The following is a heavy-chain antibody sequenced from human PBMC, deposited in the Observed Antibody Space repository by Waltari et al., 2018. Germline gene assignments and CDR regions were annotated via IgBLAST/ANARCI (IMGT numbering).Heavy chain of an antibody. V-gene: IGHV3-21*01. J-gene: IGHJ6*02. CDR1: GFTFSSYR. CDR2: ISSSSSYI. Sequence: EVQLVESGGGLVKHGGSMRLSCAASGFTFSSYRMHWVRPAPGKGLEWVSSISSSSSYIYYADSVKGRFTISRDNAKNSLFLQMNSLRAEDTAVYYCARAPGGGGSYYYGMDVWGQGTTVTVSS. CDR3: ARAPGGGGSYYYGMDV. D-gene: IGHD6-25*01.